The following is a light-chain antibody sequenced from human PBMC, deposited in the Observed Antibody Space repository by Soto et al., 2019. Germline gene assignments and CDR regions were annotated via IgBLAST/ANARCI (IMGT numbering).Light chain of an antibody. J-gene: IGKJ2*01. CDR1: RSLSSSY. Sequence: EIVLTQSPGTLSLSPGESATLSCRASRSLSSSYVVWYQPKPGQAPRLLIYAASRRDTGIPDRFSGSGSATKYTLTISRLEPEDFAVNYCQQQGTFGQGTKLEIK. CDR3: QQQGT. CDR2: AAS. V-gene: IGKV3-20*01.